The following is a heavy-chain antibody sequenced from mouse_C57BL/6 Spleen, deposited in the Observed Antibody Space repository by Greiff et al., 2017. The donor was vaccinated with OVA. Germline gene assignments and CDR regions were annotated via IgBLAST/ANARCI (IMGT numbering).Heavy chain of an antibody. V-gene: IGHV1-5*01. CDR2: IYPGNSDT. D-gene: IGHD2-1*01. CDR1: GYTFTSYW. J-gene: IGHJ4*01. CDR3: TSYGNYVRAMDY. Sequence: VQLQQSGTVLARPGASVKMSCKTSGYTFTSYWMHWVKQRPGQGLEWIGAIYPGNSDTSYNQKFKGKAKLTAVTSASTAYMELSSLTNEDSAVYYCTSYGNYVRAMDYWGQGTSVTVSS.